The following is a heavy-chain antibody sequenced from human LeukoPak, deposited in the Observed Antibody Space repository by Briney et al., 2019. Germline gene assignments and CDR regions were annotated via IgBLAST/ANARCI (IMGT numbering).Heavy chain of an antibody. CDR1: GGSVINTNW. D-gene: IGHD3-3*01. J-gene: IGHJ4*02. CDR2: VHLDGRT. Sequence: SETLSLTCGVSGGSVINTNWWTWVRQPPGKGLEWIGEVHLDGRTNYNPSLESRLTMSVDVSENQVSLKLNSVTAADTAVYYCAREGGFYRPLDYSGQGTLVTVSS. CDR3: AREGGFYRPLDY. V-gene: IGHV4-4*02.